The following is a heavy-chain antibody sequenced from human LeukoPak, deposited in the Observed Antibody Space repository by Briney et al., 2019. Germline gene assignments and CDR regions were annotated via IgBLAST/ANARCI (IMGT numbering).Heavy chain of an antibody. D-gene: IGHD1-7*01. CDR3: AKRVRTTDAFDL. V-gene: IGHV1-2*02. J-gene: IGHJ3*01. CDR2: INPNSGGT. Sequence: GASVKVSCKSSGYTFIGYYIHWVRQAPGQGLEWMGWINPNSGGTNYPQKFQGRVTMTRDTSITTAYLELSSLRSDDTAVYFCAKRVRTTDAFDLWGQGTMVTASS. CDR1: GYTFIGYY.